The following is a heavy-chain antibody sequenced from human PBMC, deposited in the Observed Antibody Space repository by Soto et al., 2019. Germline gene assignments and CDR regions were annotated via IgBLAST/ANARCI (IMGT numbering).Heavy chain of an antibody. CDR1: GDSIGSSKQY. J-gene: IGHJ2*01. CDR3: AKHPWNPLVSPYWHFDL. Sequence: QLQVQESGPGLVKPSETLSLTCSVSGDSIGSSKQYWGWIRQPPGKGPEWIGSIYYNGKTDHNPSLKSRVTISINTSKNQFSLRMNSLTAADTSTYYCAKHPWNPLVSPYWHFDLWGRGILVTVSS. D-gene: IGHD1-1*01. V-gene: IGHV4-39*01. CDR2: IYYNGKT.